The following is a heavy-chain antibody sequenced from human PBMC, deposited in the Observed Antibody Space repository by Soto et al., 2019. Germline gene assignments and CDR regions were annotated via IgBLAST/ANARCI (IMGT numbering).Heavy chain of an antibody. CDR3: AKGVSGYFTYYFDY. J-gene: IGHJ4*01. D-gene: IGHD3-22*01. V-gene: IGHV3-23*01. CDR1: VFTFRSSA. CDR2: FSGSGGST. Sequence: PWGWLRLSGAASVFTFRSSAMSWVRQAPGKGLEWVSGFSGSGGSTYYADSVKGRFTISRDNSKNTLYLQLNSLRDEDTAVYYCAKGVSGYFTYYFDYWGHGTLVTVSS.